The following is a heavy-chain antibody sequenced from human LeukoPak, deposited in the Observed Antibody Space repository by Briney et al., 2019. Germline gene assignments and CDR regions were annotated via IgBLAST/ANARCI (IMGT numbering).Heavy chain of an antibody. D-gene: IGHD2-2*01. CDR3: ARDERDVVVVPGAMPY. CDR1: GYSFTNYY. Sequence: SSVKVSFKASGYSFTNYYMHWVRQPPGQGLEWMGIINPSGGSTTNAQKFQGRVTMTRDTSTTTVYMELSSLRSDDTAMYYCARDERDVVVVPGAMPYWGRGTLVTVSS. J-gene: IGHJ4*02. V-gene: IGHV1-46*01. CDR2: INPSGGST.